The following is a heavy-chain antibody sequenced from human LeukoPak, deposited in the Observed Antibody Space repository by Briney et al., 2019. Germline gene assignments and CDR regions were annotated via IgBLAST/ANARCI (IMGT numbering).Heavy chain of an antibody. V-gene: IGHV3-30-3*01. Sequence: GSLGLSCAASGFTFSSYAMPRVRQAPGKGLGWVAVISYDGSNKYYADSVKGRFTISRDNSKNTLYLQMNSLRAEDTAVYYCARGDGYNYNWYFDLWGRGTLVTVSS. D-gene: IGHD5-24*01. CDR3: ARGDGYNYNWYFDL. J-gene: IGHJ2*01. CDR1: GFTFSSYA. CDR2: ISYDGSNK.